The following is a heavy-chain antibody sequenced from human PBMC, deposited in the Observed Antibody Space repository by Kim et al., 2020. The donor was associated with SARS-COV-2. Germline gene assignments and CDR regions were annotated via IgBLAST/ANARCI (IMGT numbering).Heavy chain of an antibody. V-gene: IGHV3-9*01. J-gene: IGHJ4*02. Sequence: GGSLRLSCAASGFTFDDYAMHWVRQAPGKGLEWVSGISWNSGSIGYADSVKGRFTISRDNAKNSLYLQMNSLRAEDTALYYCAWGAAADYWGQGTLVTVSS. CDR3: AWGAAADY. CDR1: GFTFDDYA. CDR2: ISWNSGSI. D-gene: IGHD6-13*01.